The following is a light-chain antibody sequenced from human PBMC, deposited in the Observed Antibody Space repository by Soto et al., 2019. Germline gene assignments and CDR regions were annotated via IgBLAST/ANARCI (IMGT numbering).Light chain of an antibody. CDR2: GAS. Sequence: EIVMTQSPATLSVSPGERATLSCRASQSVSSNLAWYQQKPGRDPRLLIYGASTRATGIPDRFSGSGSGTEFTLTISSLQSEDFAVYYCQQYNNWPPLTFGQGTKVEIK. CDR1: QSVSSN. CDR3: QQYNNWPPLT. J-gene: IGKJ1*01. V-gene: IGKV3-15*01.